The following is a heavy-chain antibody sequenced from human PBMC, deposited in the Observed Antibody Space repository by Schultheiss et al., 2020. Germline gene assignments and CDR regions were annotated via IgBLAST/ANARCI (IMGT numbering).Heavy chain of an antibody. D-gene: IGHD2-15*01. CDR3: ARGRGGSCYFGDYYYYGMDV. V-gene: IGHV4-59*12. CDR2: IFYSGST. CDR1: GGSISSYY. Sequence: SETLSLTCTVSGGSISSYYWGWIRQPPGKGLEWIGYIFYSGSTYYNPSLKSRVTISVDTSKNQFSLKLSSVTAADTAVYYCARGRGGSCYFGDYYYYGMDVWGQGTTVTVYS. J-gene: IGHJ6*02.